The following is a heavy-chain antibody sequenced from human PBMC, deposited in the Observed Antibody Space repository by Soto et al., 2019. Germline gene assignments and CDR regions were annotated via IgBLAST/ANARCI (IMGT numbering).Heavy chain of an antibody. CDR2: IYTSGST. Sequence: SETLSLTCTVSGGSISSYYWSWIRQPAGKGLEWIGRIYTSGSTNYNPSLKSRVTMSVDTSKNQFSLKLSSVTAADTAVYYCARVRCSGGSCYKGLTNWLDPWGQGTLVTVSS. J-gene: IGHJ5*02. CDR1: GGSISSYY. V-gene: IGHV4-4*07. CDR3: ARVRCSGGSCYKGLTNWLDP. D-gene: IGHD2-15*01.